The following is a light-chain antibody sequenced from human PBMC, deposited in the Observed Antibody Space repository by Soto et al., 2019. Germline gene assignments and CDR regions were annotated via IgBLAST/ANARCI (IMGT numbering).Light chain of an antibody. J-gene: IGLJ2*01. CDR1: NIGSKS. CDR3: QVGDSSPVV. Sequence: SYELTQPPSVSVAPGKTARITCGGNNIGSKSVHSSQQKPGQAPVLVIYYDSDRPSGIPERFSGSNSGNTATLTISRVEAGDEAGYYCQVGDSSPVVFGGGTKLTVL. CDR2: YDS. V-gene: IGLV3-21*04.